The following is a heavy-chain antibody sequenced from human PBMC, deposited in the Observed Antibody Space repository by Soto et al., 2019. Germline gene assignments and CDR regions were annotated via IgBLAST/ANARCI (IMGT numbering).Heavy chain of an antibody. CDR3: ARSDCSGGSCYPVSRKPPGDY. D-gene: IGHD2-15*01. CDR2: INPSGGST. Sequence: GASVKVSCKASGYTFTSYYMHWVRQAPGQGLEWMGIINPSGGSTSYAQKFQGRVTMTRDTSTSTVYMELSSLRSEDTAVYYCARSDCSGGSCYPVSRKPPGDYWGQGPLFTFSS. V-gene: IGHV1-46*01. J-gene: IGHJ4*02. CDR1: GYTFTSYY.